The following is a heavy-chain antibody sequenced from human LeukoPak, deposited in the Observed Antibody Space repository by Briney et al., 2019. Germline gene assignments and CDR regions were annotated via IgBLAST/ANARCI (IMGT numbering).Heavy chain of an antibody. V-gene: IGHV4-34*01. J-gene: IGHJ4*02. CDR2: INHSGST. Sequence: KPSETLSLTCAVYGGSFSGYYWSWVRQPPGKGWEWIGEINHSGSTNYNPSLKSRVTISVDTSKNQFSLKLSSVTAADTAVYYCARVAPFTYYYDSSGYDDYWGQGTLVTVSS. CDR3: ARVAPFTYYYDSSGYDDY. CDR1: GGSFSGYY. D-gene: IGHD3-22*01.